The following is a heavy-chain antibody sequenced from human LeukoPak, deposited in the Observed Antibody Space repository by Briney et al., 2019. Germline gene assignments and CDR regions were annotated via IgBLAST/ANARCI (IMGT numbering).Heavy chain of an antibody. V-gene: IGHV1-18*01. J-gene: IGHJ4*02. CDR3: AREGIQLWLDLSY. CDR2: NSAYNGNT. D-gene: IGHD5-18*01. CDR1: GYTFTSYG. Sequence: GASVKVSCKASGYTFTSYGISWVRQAPGQGLEWIGWNSAYNGNTHYAQKLQGRVTKTTDTSTSTAYMELRSLRSDDTAVYYCAREGIQLWLDLSYWGQGTLVTVSS.